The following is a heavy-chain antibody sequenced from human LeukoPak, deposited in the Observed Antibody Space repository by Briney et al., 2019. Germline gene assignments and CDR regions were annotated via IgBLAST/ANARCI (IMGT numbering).Heavy chain of an antibody. D-gene: IGHD3-10*01. J-gene: IGHJ6*03. V-gene: IGHV3-7*01. CDR2: TKHDGSEKQDGSEK. CDR3: ARSGRGVDSFYFYMDV. Sequence: GGSLRLSCAASGFTFSSYWMSWVRQAPGKGLEWVANTKHDGSEKQDGSEKNYVDSVKGRFTISRDNAKNSLYLQMNSLRAEDTAVYYCARSGRGVDSFYFYMDVWGKGTTVTVSS. CDR1: GFTFSSYW.